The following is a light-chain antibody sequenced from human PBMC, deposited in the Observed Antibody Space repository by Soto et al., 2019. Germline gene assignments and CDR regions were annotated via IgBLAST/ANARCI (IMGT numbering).Light chain of an antibody. CDR3: AAWDDSLSAYVV. J-gene: IGLJ2*01. CDR1: SSNIGSNY. V-gene: IGLV1-47*01. CDR2: RNN. Sequence: QSVLTQPPSASGTPGQRVTISCSGSSSNIGSNYVYWYQQLPGTAPKLLIYRNNQRPSGVPDRFSGSKSGTSASLAISGLRCEDEADYYCAAWDDSLSAYVVFGGGTKLTVL.